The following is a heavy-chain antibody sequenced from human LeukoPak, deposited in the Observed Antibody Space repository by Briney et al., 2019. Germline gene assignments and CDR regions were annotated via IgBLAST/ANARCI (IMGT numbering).Heavy chain of an antibody. D-gene: IGHD5/OR15-5a*01. V-gene: IGHV3-21*01. J-gene: IGHJ5*02. CDR3: ARDSTHSNWFDP. CDR1: GFTFSSYS. CDR2: ISSSSSYI. Sequence: GGSLRLSCAASGFTFSSYSMNWVRQAPGKGLEWVSSISSSSSYIYYADSVKGRFTISRDNAKNSLYLQMNSLRAEDTAVYYCARDSTHSNWFDPWGQGTLVTVSS.